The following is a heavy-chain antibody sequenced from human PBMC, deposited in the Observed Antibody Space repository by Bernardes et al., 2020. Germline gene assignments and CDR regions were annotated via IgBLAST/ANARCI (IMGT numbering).Heavy chain of an antibody. V-gene: IGHV4-39*01. J-gene: IGHJ4*02. CDR1: GDSISGSNYY. CDR3: SRGISTAGIL. CDR2: IDYTGTT. D-gene: IGHD6-13*01. Sequence: SETLSLTCTVSGDSISGSNYYWGWIRQSPGKGLEWIGSIDYTGTTFYNPSLRSRVTISVDTSKNQFSLKLSSVTAADTAFYYCSRGISTAGILWGQGTLVTVSS.